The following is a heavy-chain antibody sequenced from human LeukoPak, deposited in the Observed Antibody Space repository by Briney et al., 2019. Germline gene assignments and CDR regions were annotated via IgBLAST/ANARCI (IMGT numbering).Heavy chain of an antibody. V-gene: IGHV3-21*01. CDR3: AREYYYDSSGYYYVSPHDAFDI. J-gene: IGHJ3*02. CDR1: GFTFSSYS. D-gene: IGHD3-22*01. Sequence: GGSLRLSCAASGFTFSSYSMNWVCQAPGKGLEWVSSISDSSSYIYYADSVKGRFTISRDNAKNSLYLQMNSLRAEDTAVYYCAREYYYDSSGYYYVSPHDAFDIWGQGTMVTVSS. CDR2: ISDSSSYI.